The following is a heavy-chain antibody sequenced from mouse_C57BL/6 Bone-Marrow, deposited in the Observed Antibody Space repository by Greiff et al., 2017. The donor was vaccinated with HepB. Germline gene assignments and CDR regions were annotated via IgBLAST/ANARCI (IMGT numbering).Heavy chain of an antibody. CDR3: ARGDGNYLAWFAY. CDR2: ISYSGST. Sequence: EVHLVESGPGLAKPSQTLSLTCSVTGYSITSDYWNWIRKFPGNKLEYMGYISYSGSTYYNPSLKSRISITRDTSKNQYYLQLNSVTTEDTATYYCARGDGNYLAWFAYWGQGTLVTVSA. D-gene: IGHD2-1*01. CDR1: GYSITSDY. J-gene: IGHJ3*01. V-gene: IGHV3-8*01.